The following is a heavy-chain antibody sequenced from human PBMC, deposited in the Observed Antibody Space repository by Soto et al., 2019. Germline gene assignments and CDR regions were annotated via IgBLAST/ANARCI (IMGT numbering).Heavy chain of an antibody. J-gene: IGHJ4*02. V-gene: IGHV2-5*02. CDR2: IYWDDDK. D-gene: IGHD6-19*01. Sequence: QITLKESGPTLVKPTQTLTLTCTCSGFSLSSTRVAVGWIRQPPGKALEWLALIYWDDDKRYSPFLKSRLTITKDTSSNQVLLTLTNMDPVDTATYYCAHSVVAGLRYYFDYWGQGTLVTVSS. CDR3: AHSVVAGLRYYFDY. CDR1: GFSLSSTRVA.